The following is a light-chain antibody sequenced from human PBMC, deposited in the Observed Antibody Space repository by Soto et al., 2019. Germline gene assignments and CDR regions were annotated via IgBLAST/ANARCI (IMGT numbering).Light chain of an antibody. CDR3: SSYAGTNDYVV. Sequence: QSVLTQPPSASGSPGQSVTISCTGTSNDVGGYKYVSWYQQHPGKAPKLMIYEVTHRPSGIPDRFSGSKSGNTAYLTVSGLQADDEADYFCSSYAGTNDYVVFGGGTQLTVL. CDR2: EVT. CDR1: SNDVGGYKY. V-gene: IGLV2-8*01. J-gene: IGLJ2*01.